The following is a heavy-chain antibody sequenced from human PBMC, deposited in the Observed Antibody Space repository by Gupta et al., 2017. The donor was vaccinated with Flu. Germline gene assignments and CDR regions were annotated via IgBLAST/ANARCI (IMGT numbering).Heavy chain of an antibody. Sequence: EVQLLESGGGLVQPGGSLRLSCAASGFTFSSYALSWVRQAPGKGLEWVAAISGSGGSTYYADSVKGRFTISRDNTKNTLYLQMNSLRAEDTAVYYCAKDHDVVVPAGWFDPWGQGTLVTVSS. V-gene: IGHV3-23*01. J-gene: IGHJ5*02. D-gene: IGHD2-2*01. CDR2: ISGSGGST. CDR1: GFTFSSYA. CDR3: AKDHDVVVPAGWFDP.